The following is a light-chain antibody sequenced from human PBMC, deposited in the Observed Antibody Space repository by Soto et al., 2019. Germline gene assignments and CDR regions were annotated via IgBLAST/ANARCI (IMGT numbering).Light chain of an antibody. CDR2: KAS. J-gene: IGKJ4*01. Sequence: DIQMTQSPSTLSASVGDRVAITCRASQSISSWLAWYQQKPGKAPKLLIYKASSLESGVPSSFSGSGSGTEFTLTISCLQPDDFATYYCQQYNSYPLTFGGGTKVEI. CDR1: QSISSW. CDR3: QQYNSYPLT. V-gene: IGKV1-5*03.